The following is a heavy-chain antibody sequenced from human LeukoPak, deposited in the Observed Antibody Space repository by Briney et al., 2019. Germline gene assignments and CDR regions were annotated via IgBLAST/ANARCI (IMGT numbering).Heavy chain of an antibody. CDR3: TRYNNDHFDY. Sequence: GGSLRLSCAGSGFTFGGYGMHWFRQTPGKGLEWVAVIAYDGSRAFYADSVKGRFTISRDNSKNTMCVQMDDLRAEGTAVYYCTRYNNDHFDYWGQGTLVTVSS. J-gene: IGHJ4*02. V-gene: IGHV3-33*01. CDR1: GFTFGGYG. CDR2: IAYDGSRA. D-gene: IGHD1-14*01.